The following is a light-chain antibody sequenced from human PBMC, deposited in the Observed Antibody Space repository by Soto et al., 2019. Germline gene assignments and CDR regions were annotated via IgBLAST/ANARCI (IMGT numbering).Light chain of an antibody. CDR2: GAS. V-gene: IGKV1-9*01. J-gene: IGKJ1*01. CDR1: QAVSSY. CDR3: QQVETYPWT. Sequence: IQLTQSPSSLPASVGDRVTITCRASQAVSSYLAWYQQKPGMAPKLLIYGASTLQSGVPPRFSVSGSGTDFTLTIKALQPEDSATYFCQQVETYPWTFGQGTKVEVK.